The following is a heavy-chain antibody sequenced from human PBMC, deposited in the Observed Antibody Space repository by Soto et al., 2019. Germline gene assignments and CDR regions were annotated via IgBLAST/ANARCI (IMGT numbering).Heavy chain of an antibody. CDR2: IIPIFGTA. CDR3: ARAPTTYGYGYDY. V-gene: IGHV1-69*12. D-gene: IGHD5-18*01. J-gene: IGHJ4*02. Sequence: QVQLVQSGAEVKKPGSSVKVSCKASGGTFSSYAISWVRQAPGQGLEWMGGIIPIFGTANYAQKFQGRVTLIADGSTSTAYTEMSSLRSEDTAVYYCARAPTTYGYGYDYWGQGTLVTVSS. CDR1: GGTFSSYA.